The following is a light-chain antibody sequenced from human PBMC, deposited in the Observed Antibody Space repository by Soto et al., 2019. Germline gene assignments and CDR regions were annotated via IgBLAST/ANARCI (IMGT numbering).Light chain of an antibody. CDR3: QQYDISPRT. J-gene: IGKJ1*01. CDR2: GSS. CDR1: QSLNSFY. V-gene: IGKV3-20*01. Sequence: DIVLTHSPGTLYLSPGERATLSCRASQSLNSFYLAWYQQKPGQAPRLLIYGSSNRATGIPDRFSGSGSGTDFTLTISRLDPEDFAVYYCQQYDISPRTFGQGTKVDIK.